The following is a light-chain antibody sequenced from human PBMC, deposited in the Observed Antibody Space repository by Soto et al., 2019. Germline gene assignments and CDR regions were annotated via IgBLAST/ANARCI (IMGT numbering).Light chain of an antibody. Sequence: SYELTKPHSVSVAPGKTARLTCGGNNIGSKSVHWYQQKPGQAPVLVIYYDSDRPSGIPERFSGSNSGNTATLTISRVEAGDEADYYCQVCDSSSDVVFGGGTKLTVL. CDR1: NIGSKS. CDR2: YDS. CDR3: QVCDSSSDVV. V-gene: IGLV3-21*04. J-gene: IGLJ2*01.